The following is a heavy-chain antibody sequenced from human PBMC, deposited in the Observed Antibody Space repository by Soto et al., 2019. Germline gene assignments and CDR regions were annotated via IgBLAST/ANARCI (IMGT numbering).Heavy chain of an antibody. CDR1: GFTFSSYA. CDR2: ISHAGSNK. CDR3: ARPLPSVVVPAATPN. D-gene: IGHD2-2*01. V-gene: IGHV3-30-3*01. Sequence: GGSLRLSCAASGFTFSSYAMHWVRQAPGKGLEWVAVISHAGSNKYYAASVKGRFTISRDNSKNTQYLQMNSLRAEDTAVYYCARPLPSVVVPAATPNWGQGTLVTVSS. J-gene: IGHJ4*02.